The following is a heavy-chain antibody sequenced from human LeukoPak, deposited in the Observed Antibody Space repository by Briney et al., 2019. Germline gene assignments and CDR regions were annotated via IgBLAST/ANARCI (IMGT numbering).Heavy chain of an antibody. CDR2: IYYSGST. J-gene: IGHJ4*02. V-gene: IGHV4-61*10. CDR3: ARDGRYYGSGSYYNLFDY. D-gene: IGHD3-10*01. CDR1: GGSISSGSYY. Sequence: PSQTLSLTCTVSGGSISSGSYYWNWIRQPAGKGLEWIGYIYYSGSTNYNPSLKSRVTISVDTSKNQFSLKLSSVTAADTAVYYCARDGRYYGSGSYYNLFDYWGQGTLVTVSS.